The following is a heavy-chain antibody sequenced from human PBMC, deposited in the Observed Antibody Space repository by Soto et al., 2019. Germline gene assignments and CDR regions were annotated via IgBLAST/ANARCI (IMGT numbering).Heavy chain of an antibody. Sequence: QVHLQQWGAGLLKPSETLSLTCAVNGGSLTGYYWSWIRQPPGKGLEWIGEIKDGGVTNYSPSLKGXXTXSXXTSKNQFSLTLNSVTAADTAVYYCARGQEGIVATHWDQGTLVTVSS. J-gene: IGHJ4*02. CDR1: GGSLTGYY. CDR3: ARGQEGIVATH. CDR2: IKDGGVT. D-gene: IGHD5-12*01. V-gene: IGHV4-34*01.